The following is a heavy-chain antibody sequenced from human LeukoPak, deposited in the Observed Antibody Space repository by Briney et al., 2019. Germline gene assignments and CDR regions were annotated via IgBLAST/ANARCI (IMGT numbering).Heavy chain of an antibody. CDR1: GFTFSSYG. V-gene: IGHV3-21*01. D-gene: IGHD6-6*01. CDR2: ISSSSSYI. CDR3: ARDLQSSIPDPVSVP. J-gene: IGHJ5*02. Sequence: GGSLRLSCAASGFTFSSYGMNWVRQAPGKGLEWVSSISSSSSYIYYADSVKGRFTISRDNAKNSLYLQMNSLRAEDTAVYYCARDLQSSIPDPVSVPWGQGTLVTVSS.